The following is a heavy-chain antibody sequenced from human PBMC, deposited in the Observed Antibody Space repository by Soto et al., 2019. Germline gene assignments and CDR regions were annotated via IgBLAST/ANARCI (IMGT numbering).Heavy chain of an antibody. Sequence: QVQLAESGGGVVQPGRSLRLSCAASGFTFSSYAMHWDRQAPGKGLEWVAVISDDGSNKYYADSVKGRFTISSDNSKNTLYLQMISLRAADTAVYYCARETYYDFCSGPYFGMDVWGPGTTVTGSS. CDR1: GFTFSSYA. CDR3: ARETYYDFCSGPYFGMDV. D-gene: IGHD3-3*01. V-gene: IGHV3-30-3*01. J-gene: IGHJ6*02. CDR2: ISDDGSNK.